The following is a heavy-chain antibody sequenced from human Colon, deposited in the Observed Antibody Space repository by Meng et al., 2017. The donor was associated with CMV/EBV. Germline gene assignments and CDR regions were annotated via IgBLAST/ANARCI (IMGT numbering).Heavy chain of an antibody. D-gene: IGHD1-1*01. V-gene: IGHV3-7*01. CDR2: IKEDGVEK. J-gene: IGHJ4*02. Sequence: GESLKISCAASEFTFSAYWMSWVRQAPGKGLEWVATIKEDGVEKFYVDSVKGRFTISRDNAKNSLYLQMNSLRDEDTAVYYCAKGGPTGIFSSRAVDYWGQGTLVTVSS. CDR1: EFTFSAYW. CDR3: AKGGPTGIFSSRAVDY.